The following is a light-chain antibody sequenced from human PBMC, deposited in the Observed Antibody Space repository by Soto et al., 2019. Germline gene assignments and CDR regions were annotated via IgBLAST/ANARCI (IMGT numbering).Light chain of an antibody. V-gene: IGLV2-14*01. CDR1: SSDVGGYNY. CDR2: EVS. CDR3: SSYTSSSTVV. J-gene: IGLJ2*01. Sequence: QSALTQPASVSGSPGQLITISCTGTSSDVGGYNYVSWYQQHPGKAPKLMIYEVSNRPSGVSNRFSGSKSGNTASLTISGLQAEDEADYYCSSYTSSSTVVFAGGTKLTVL.